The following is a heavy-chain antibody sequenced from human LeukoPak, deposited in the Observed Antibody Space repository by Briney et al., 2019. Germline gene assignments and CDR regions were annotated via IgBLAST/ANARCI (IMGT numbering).Heavy chain of an antibody. Sequence: PGGSLRLSCSASGFTFSSYAMHWVRQAPGKGLEYVSAISSNGGSTYYADSVKGRFTISRDNSKNTLYLQMSSLRAEDAAVYYCVKIRSGSYYDYWGQGTLVTVSS. J-gene: IGHJ4*02. V-gene: IGHV3-64D*06. D-gene: IGHD1-26*01. CDR2: ISSNGGST. CDR3: VKIRSGSYYDY. CDR1: GFTFSSYA.